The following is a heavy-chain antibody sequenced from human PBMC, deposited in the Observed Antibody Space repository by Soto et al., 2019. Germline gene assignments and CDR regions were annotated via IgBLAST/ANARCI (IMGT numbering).Heavy chain of an antibody. V-gene: IGHV3-11*06. J-gene: IGHJ4*02. CDR3: ARQTPRSKWNPPSSDY. CDR2: ISSSSSYT. CDR1: GFTFSDYY. Sequence: GGSLRLSCAASGFTFSDYYMSWIRQAPGKGLEWVSYISSSSSYTNYADSVKGRFTTSRDNAKNSLYLQMNSLRAEDTAVYYCARQTPRSKWNPPSSDYWGQGTLVTVSS. D-gene: IGHD1-20*01.